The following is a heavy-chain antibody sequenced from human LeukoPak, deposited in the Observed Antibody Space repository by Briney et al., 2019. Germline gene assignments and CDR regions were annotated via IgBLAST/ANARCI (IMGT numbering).Heavy chain of an antibody. J-gene: IGHJ4*02. CDR1: GYTLTESS. CDR2: FDPEDGET. V-gene: IGHV1-24*01. Sequence: VASVKVSCKVSGYTLTESSMHWVRQAPGKGLEWMGGFDPEDGETIYAQKFQGRVTMTEDTSTDTAYMELSSLRSEDTAVYYCATTVYGSFDYWGQGTLVTVSS. D-gene: IGHD3-10*01. CDR3: ATTVYGSFDY.